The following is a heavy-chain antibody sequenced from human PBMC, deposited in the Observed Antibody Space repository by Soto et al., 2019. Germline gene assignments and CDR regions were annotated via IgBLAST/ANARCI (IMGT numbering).Heavy chain of an antibody. CDR2: IYYSGST. J-gene: IGHJ4*02. D-gene: IGHD5-12*01. CDR3: ARHIRGYDSRTYYFDY. V-gene: IGHV4-59*08. CDR1: GDSISSYY. Sequence: SETLSLTCTVSGDSISSYYWSWIRQPPGKGLEWIGYIYYSGSTNYNPSLKSRVTISVDTSKNQFSLKLSSVTAADTAVYYCARHIRGYDSRTYYFDYWGQGTLVTVSS.